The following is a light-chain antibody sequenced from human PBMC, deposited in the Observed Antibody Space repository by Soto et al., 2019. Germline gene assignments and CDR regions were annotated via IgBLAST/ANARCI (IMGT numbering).Light chain of an antibody. Sequence: QSALTQPRSVSGSPGQSVTISCAGSSSDIGAYDYVSWFQQHPGKAPKLMIYDVNKRPSGVPARFSASKSGNTASLTISGLQADDEADYYCCSFVGGFTFVFGTRTKVTVL. J-gene: IGLJ1*01. CDR1: SSDIGAYDY. CDR2: DVN. V-gene: IGLV2-11*01. CDR3: CSFVGGFTFV.